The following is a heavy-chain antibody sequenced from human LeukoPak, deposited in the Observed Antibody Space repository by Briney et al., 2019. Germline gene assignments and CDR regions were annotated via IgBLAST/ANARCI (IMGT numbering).Heavy chain of an antibody. J-gene: IGHJ4*02. V-gene: IGHV3-30*02. D-gene: IGHD3-10*01. Sequence: GGSLRLSCAASGFTFRSYGMHWVRQAPGKGLEWVAFIRYDGSNKKYADSVKGRFTISRDNSKNTLYLQMNSLRTEDTALYYCAKAGGFYGWLPYQDYWGQGTLVTVSS. CDR1: GFTFRSYG. CDR2: IRYDGSNK. CDR3: AKAGGFYGWLPYQDY.